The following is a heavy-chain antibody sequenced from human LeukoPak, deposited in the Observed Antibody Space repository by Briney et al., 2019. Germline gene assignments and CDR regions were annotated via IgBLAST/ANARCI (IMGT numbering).Heavy chain of an antibody. D-gene: IGHD3-10*02. J-gene: IGHJ4*02. CDR1: GFTVNSYG. V-gene: IGHV3-30*03. CDR3: TRGMLRQPPDY. Sequence: GRSLRLSCVGSGFTVNSYGMHWVRQAPGKGLQWVAAITYDGSTRYHADSVKGRFTISRDNAKNSLYLQMNSLRAEDTAVYYCTRGMLRQPPDYWGQGMLVTVSS. CDR2: ITYDGSTR.